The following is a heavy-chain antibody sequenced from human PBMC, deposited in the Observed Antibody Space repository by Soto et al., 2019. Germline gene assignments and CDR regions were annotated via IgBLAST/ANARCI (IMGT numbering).Heavy chain of an antibody. CDR3: ARGPAVDFWNSMDV. D-gene: IGHD3-3*01. V-gene: IGHV3-11*01. J-gene: IGHJ6*04. CDR2: ISSSGSTI. CDR1: GFTFSDYY. Sequence: GGSLRLSCAASGFTFSDYYMSWIRQAPGKGLEWVSYISSSGSTINYADSGKGRFTISRDNAKNSLYLQMNSLRAEDTSVYYCARGPAVDFWNSMDVWGKGTTVTVSS.